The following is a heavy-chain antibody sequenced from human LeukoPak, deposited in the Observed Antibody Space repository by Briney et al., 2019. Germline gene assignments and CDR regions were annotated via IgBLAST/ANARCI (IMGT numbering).Heavy chain of an antibody. CDR1: GGSISSYY. CDR3: ARQEHCGGDCFEDN. V-gene: IGHV4-4*07. CDR2: IYTSGST. J-gene: IGHJ4*02. D-gene: IGHD2-21*02. Sequence: SETLSLTCTVSGGSISSYYWSWIRQPAGKGLEWIGRIYTSGSTYYNPSLKSRVTISLDTSKNQFSLKLRSVTAADTAVYYCARQEHCGGDCFEDNWGQGTLVTVSS.